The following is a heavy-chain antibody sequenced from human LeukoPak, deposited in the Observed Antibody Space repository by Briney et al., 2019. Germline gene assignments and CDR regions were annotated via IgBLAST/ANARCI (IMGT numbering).Heavy chain of an antibody. CDR1: GYTFTGYY. Sequence: ASVKVSCKASGYTFTGYYMHWVRQAPGQELEWMGWINPNSGGTNYAQKFQGRVTMTRDTSISTAYMELSRLRSDDTAVYYCARDEGYYGSGSSYYMDVWGKGTTVTISS. CDR2: INPNSGGT. CDR3: ARDEGYYGSGSSYYMDV. J-gene: IGHJ6*03. V-gene: IGHV1-2*02. D-gene: IGHD3-10*01.